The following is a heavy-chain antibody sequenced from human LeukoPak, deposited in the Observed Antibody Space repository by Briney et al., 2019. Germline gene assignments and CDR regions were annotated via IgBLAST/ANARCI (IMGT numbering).Heavy chain of an antibody. CDR1: GFTFSSYA. D-gene: IGHD6-13*01. Sequence: GGSLRLSCAASGFTFSSYAMSWVRQAPGKGLEWVSAISGSGGSTYYADSVKGRFTISRDNSKNTLYLQMNSLRAEDTVVYYCARGAYSSSWLNFDYWGQGTLVTVSS. V-gene: IGHV3-23*01. J-gene: IGHJ4*02. CDR3: ARGAYSSSWLNFDY. CDR2: ISGSGGST.